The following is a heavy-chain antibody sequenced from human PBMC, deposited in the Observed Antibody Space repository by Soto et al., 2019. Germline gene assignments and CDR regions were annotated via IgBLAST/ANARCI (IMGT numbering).Heavy chain of an antibody. Sequence: EMQLVESLGGLGQPGMSLRLSCAASGFNFDDYAMYWVRQVQGKGLEWVSGISWNIGRIGYADSVKGRFTISRDNAKNSLYLQMNSLRHEDTALYYCTQARLWGGDGYNSYYYNAMDVWGPGTTFTVSS. CDR2: ISWNIGRI. J-gene: IGHJ6*02. CDR1: GFNFDDYA. D-gene: IGHD3-16*01. CDR3: TQARLWGGDGYNSYYYNAMDV. V-gene: IGHV3-9*01.